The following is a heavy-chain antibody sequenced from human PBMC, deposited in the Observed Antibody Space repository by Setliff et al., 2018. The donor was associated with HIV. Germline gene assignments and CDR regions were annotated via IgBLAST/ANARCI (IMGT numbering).Heavy chain of an antibody. Sequence: PSETLSLTCTVSGDSISSYYWTWIRQPPGKGLDWLGNIYYSGSTNLNPSLKGRVTISLDSSKNQFSLKLNSVTAADTAMYYCARGNPDYDILTGYWSHYFDYWGRGTLVTVSS. J-gene: IGHJ4*02. CDR1: GDSISSYY. V-gene: IGHV4-59*01. D-gene: IGHD3-9*01. CDR3: ARGNPDYDILTGYWSHYFDY. CDR2: IYYSGST.